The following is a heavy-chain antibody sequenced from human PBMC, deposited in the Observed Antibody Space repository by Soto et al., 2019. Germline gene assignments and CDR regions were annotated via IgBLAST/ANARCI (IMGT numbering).Heavy chain of an antibody. D-gene: IGHD3-10*01. J-gene: IGHJ5*02. CDR1: GGSISSGGYY. V-gene: IGHV4-31*03. CDR3: ARAADRGVRFWFDP. CDR2: IYYSGST. Sequence: SETLSLTCTVSGGSISSGGYYWSRIRQDPGKGLEWIGYIYYSGSTYYNPSLKSRVTISVDTSKNQFSLKLSSVTAADTAVYCCARAADRGVRFWFDPWGQGTLVTVSS.